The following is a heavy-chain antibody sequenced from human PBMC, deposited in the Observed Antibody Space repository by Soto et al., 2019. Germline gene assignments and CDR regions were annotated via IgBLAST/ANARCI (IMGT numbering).Heavy chain of an antibody. V-gene: IGHV3-30*09. CDR2: VSYDGSLK. D-gene: IGHD2-21*01. Sequence: QVDLVESGGGVVQPGTSLRLSCAASGFTFSAYSINWVRQSPGKGLEWVAVVSYDGSLKFYADSVKGRFAISRDNSMNTVYLQMNSLSPDDTAVYYCAREIRGAIGPLDYWGQGTLVTVSS. J-gene: IGHJ4*02. CDR3: AREIRGAIGPLDY. CDR1: GFTFSAYS.